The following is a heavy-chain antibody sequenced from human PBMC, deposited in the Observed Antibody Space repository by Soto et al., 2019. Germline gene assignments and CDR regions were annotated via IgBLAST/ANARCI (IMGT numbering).Heavy chain of an antibody. D-gene: IGHD2-21*01. CDR3: ARGHEVISGAMDV. V-gene: IGHV1-18*01. CDR1: GYRFETYA. Sequence: QVQLVQSGAEVKKPGASVKVSCKSSGYRFETYAISWVRQAPGQGLEWMGWIRAYNIDTYYAQKFQDRVTMTTDTSTGTAYMELRSRRSDDTAVYYCARGHEVISGAMDVWGQGTTVTVSS. J-gene: IGHJ6*02. CDR2: IRAYNIDT.